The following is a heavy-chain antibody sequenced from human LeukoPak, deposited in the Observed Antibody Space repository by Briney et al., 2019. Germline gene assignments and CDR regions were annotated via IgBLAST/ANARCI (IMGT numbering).Heavy chain of an antibody. CDR3: ARGALVGVSPDDYYYYGMDV. Sequence: SETLSLTCTVSGGSISSYYWSWIRQPAGKGLEWIGYIYYSGSTNYNPSLKSRVTISVDTSKNQFSLKLSSVTAADTAVYYCARGALVGVSPDDYYYYGMDVWGQGTTVTVSS. CDR1: GGSISSYY. CDR2: IYYSGST. D-gene: IGHD3-16*01. J-gene: IGHJ6*02. V-gene: IGHV4-59*01.